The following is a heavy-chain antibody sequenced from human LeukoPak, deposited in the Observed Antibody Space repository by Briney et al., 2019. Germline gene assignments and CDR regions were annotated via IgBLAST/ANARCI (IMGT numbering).Heavy chain of an antibody. CDR2: ISSSYI. Sequence: GGSLRLSCAASGFTFSSYSMNWVRQAPGKGLEWVSSISSSYIYYADSVKGRFTISRDNAKNSLYLQMNSLRAEDTAVYYCARDRNTVFDYWGQGTLVTVSS. CDR3: ARDRNTVFDY. V-gene: IGHV3-21*01. CDR1: GFTFSSYS. D-gene: IGHD1-14*01. J-gene: IGHJ4*02.